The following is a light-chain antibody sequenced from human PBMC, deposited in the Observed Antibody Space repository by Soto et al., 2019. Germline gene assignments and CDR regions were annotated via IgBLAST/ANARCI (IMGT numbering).Light chain of an antibody. CDR3: QQYETWPPLT. V-gene: IGKV3-15*01. CDR1: QSVSSN. CDR2: GAS. J-gene: IGKJ4*01. Sequence: EIVMTQSPATLSVSPGERATLSCRASQSVSSNLAWYQQKPGQAPRLLIYGASTRATGIPARFSGSGSGTEFTLTISSLQSGDFAVYYCQQYETWPPLTFGGGTKVEIK.